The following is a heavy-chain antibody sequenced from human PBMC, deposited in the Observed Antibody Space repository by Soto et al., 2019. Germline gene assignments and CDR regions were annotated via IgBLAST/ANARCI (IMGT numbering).Heavy chain of an antibody. CDR1: GGSFSGYY. D-gene: IGHD1-26*01. Sequence: NPSETLSLTSAVYGGSFSGYYWSWIRQPPGKGLEWIGEINHSGSTNYNPSLKSRVTISVDTSKNQFSLKLSSVTAADTAVYYCAREVGSSGSYWRYSDAFDIWGQGTMVTVSS. CDR3: AREVGSSGSYWRYSDAFDI. J-gene: IGHJ3*02. V-gene: IGHV4-34*01. CDR2: INHSGST.